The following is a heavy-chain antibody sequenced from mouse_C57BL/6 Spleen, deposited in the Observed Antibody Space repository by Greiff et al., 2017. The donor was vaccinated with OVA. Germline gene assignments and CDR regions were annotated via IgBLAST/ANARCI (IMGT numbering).Heavy chain of an antibody. J-gene: IGHJ4*01. CDR1: GFNIKDDY. Sequence: VQLKQSGAELVRPGASVKLSCTASGFNIKDDYMHWVKQRPEQGLEWIGWIDPENGDTEYASKFQGKATITADTSSNTAYLQLSSLTSEDTAVYYCGGEGRLRRDAMDNWGQGTSVTVSS. CDR3: GGEGRLRRDAMDN. CDR2: IDPENGDT. V-gene: IGHV14-4*01. D-gene: IGHD2-4*01.